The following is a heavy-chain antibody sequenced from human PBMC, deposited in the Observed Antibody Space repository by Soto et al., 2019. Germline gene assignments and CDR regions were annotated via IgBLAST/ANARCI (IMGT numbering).Heavy chain of an antibody. V-gene: IGHV3-74*01. CDR2: INSDGSST. Sequence: GGSLRLSCAASGFTFSSYWMHWVRQAPGKGLVWVSRINSDGSSTSYADSVKGRFTISRDNAKNTLYLQMNSLRAEDTAVYYCARDSTQDLTGVLYYYYGMDVWGQGTTVTVSS. D-gene: IGHD1-1*01. CDR3: ARDSTQDLTGVLYYYYGMDV. J-gene: IGHJ6*02. CDR1: GFTFSSYW.